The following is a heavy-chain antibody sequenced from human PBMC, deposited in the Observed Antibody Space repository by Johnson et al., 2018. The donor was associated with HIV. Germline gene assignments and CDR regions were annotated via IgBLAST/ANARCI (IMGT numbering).Heavy chain of an antibody. CDR3: AKEQCFGELFPSFVI. CDR1: GFTFSSYG. CDR2: IRYDGSNK. D-gene: IGHD3-10*01. V-gene: IGHV3-30*02. Sequence: VQLVESGGGVVQPGGSLRLSCAASGFTFSSYGMHWVRQAPGKGLEWVAFIRYDGSNKYYADSVKGRFTISRDNSKNTMYLQMNSLRAEDTAVYYCAKEQCFGELFPSFVIWGQGTMVPVPS. J-gene: IGHJ3*02.